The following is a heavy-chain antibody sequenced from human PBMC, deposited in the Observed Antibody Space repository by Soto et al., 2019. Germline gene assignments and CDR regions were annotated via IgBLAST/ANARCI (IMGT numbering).Heavy chain of an antibody. D-gene: IGHD3-3*02. Sequence: SDTLSLTFAVSGGSISRINWWSWVRQPPGNGLEWIWEIYDTGTTNYNPSLKIRVIISVDKSNNQFSLRLSSVTAADTATYYCARIDPSILSIYXWGQGALVTVSX. V-gene: IGHV4-4*02. CDR3: ARIDPSILSIYX. J-gene: IGHJ4*02. CDR2: IYDTGTT. CDR1: GGSISRINW.